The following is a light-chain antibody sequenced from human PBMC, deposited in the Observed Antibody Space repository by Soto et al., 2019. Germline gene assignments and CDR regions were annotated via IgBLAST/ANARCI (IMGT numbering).Light chain of an antibody. J-gene: IGKJ4*01. Sequence: EIVLTQSPGSLSLSPWERATLSCRASQSLSSNFLAWYQQKPGQAPSLLIYEASNRATGIPDRFSASGSGTDFTLTISRLEPEDFAVYYCQQYHSSPLTFGGGTKVDIK. V-gene: IGKV3-20*01. CDR3: QQYHSSPLT. CDR2: EAS. CDR1: QSLSSNF.